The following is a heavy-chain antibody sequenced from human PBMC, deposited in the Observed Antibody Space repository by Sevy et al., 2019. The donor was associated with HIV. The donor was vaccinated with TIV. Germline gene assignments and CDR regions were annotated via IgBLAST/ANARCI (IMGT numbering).Heavy chain of an antibody. CDR3: ARTFQENYYGVDV. Sequence: SETLSLTCTVSGDSISGYYWSWIRQPPGKGLEWIGYIYYSGRTDYSPSLKSRVTISEDTSKNQFSLKLSSVTAADTAMYYCARTFQENYYGVDVWGQGTTVTVSS. J-gene: IGHJ6*02. CDR2: IYYSGRT. D-gene: IGHD3-3*02. V-gene: IGHV4-59*01. CDR1: GDSISGYY.